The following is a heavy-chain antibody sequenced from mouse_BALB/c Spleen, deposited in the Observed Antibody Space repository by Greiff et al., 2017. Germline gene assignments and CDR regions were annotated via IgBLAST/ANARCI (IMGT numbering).Heavy chain of an antibody. CDR3: ARSPDDGYAMDY. D-gene: IGHD2-3*01. J-gene: IGHJ4*01. CDR2: INPSSGYT. V-gene: IGHV1-4*01. CDR1: GYTFTSYT. Sequence: VKLMESGAELARPGASVKMSCKASGYTFTSYTMHWVKQRPGQGLEWIGYINPSSGYTNYNQKFKDKATLTADKSSSTAYMQLSSLTSEDSAVYYCARSPDDGYAMDYWGQGTSVTVSS.